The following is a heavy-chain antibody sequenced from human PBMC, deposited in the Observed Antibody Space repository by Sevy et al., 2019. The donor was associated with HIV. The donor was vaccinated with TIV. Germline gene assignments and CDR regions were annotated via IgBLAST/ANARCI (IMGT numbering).Heavy chain of an antibody. J-gene: IGHJ4*02. CDR1: GFTFSSYG. Sequence: GGSLRLSCAASGFTFSSYGMHWVRQAPGKGLEWVAVIWYDGSNKYYADSVKGRFTISRDNSKNTLYLQMNSLRAEDTAVYYCARTNYGDYGPFFDYWGQRTLVTVSS. V-gene: IGHV3-33*01. CDR3: ARTNYGDYGPFFDY. CDR2: IWYDGSNK. D-gene: IGHD4-17*01.